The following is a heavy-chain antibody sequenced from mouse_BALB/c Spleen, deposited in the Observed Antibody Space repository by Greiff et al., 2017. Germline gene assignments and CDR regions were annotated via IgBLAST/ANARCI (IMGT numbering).Heavy chain of an antibody. CDR1: GFTFNTYA. Sequence: EVKLVESGGGLVQPKGSLKLSCAASGFTFNTYAMNWVRQAPGKGLEWVARIRSKSNNYATYYADSVKDRFTISRDDSQSMLYLQMNNLKTEDTAMYYCVRQVWFSYYFDYWGQGTTLTVSS. D-gene: IGHD2-10*02. J-gene: IGHJ2*01. V-gene: IGHV10-1*02. CDR3: VRQVWFSYYFDY. CDR2: IRSKSNNYAT.